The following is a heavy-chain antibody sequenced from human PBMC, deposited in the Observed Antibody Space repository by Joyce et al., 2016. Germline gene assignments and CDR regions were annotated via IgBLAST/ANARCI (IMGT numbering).Heavy chain of an antibody. CDR3: AGDFRDPGGTFRNGFAV. D-gene: IGHD1-26*01. J-gene: IGHJ3*01. CDR2: LYYSGST. V-gene: IGHV4-39*07. Sequence: QLQLQESGPGLVKSSETLSLTCTVSGASISRNTHYWGWIRQSPGKGREGIATLYYSGSTYYNPSLRSRLGKSVDTSKSQFSLRLSAVTAADTALYYCAGDFRDPGGTFRNGFAVWGQGTMVTVSS. CDR1: GASISRNTHY.